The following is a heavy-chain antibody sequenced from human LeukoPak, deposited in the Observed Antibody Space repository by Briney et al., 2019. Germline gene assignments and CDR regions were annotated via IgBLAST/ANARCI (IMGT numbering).Heavy chain of an antibody. CDR2: IYSSGST. CDR3: ARLARRRYGYNLDY. D-gene: IGHD5-24*01. CDR1: GGSINDYY. V-gene: IGHV4-4*09. J-gene: IGHJ4*02. Sequence: KTSETLSLTCAVSGGSINDYYWSWIRQPPGKGLEWIGYIYSSGSTNYNPSLKSRVSMSVDTSKTQFSLSLTSVTAADPAVYYCARLARRRYGYNLDYWGQGTLVTVSS.